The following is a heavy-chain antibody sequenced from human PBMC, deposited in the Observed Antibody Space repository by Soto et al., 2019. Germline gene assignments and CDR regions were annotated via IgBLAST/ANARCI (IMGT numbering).Heavy chain of an antibody. CDR2: INHSGST. V-gene: IGHV4-34*01. CDR1: GGSFSGYY. J-gene: IGHJ4*02. CDR3: ARDGSLRFLEWLSPAEYFHY. D-gene: IGHD3-3*01. Sequence: SETLSLTCAVYGGSFSGYYWSWIRQPPGKGLEWIGEINHSGSTNYNPSLKSRVTISVDTSKNQFSLKLSSVTAADTAVYYCARDGSLRFLEWLSPAEYFHYWCQGTLVTVSS.